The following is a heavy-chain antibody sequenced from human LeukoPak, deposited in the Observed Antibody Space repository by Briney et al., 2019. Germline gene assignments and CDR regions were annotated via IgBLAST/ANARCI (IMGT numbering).Heavy chain of an antibody. CDR3: ARLGLRYLDWLLSFDAFDI. Sequence: PSETLSLTCAVYGGSFSGYYWSWIRQPPGKGLEWIGEINHSGSTNYNPSLKSRVTISVDTSKYQFSLKLSSVTAADTAVYYCARLGLRYLDWLLSFDAFDIWGQGTMVTVSS. V-gene: IGHV4-34*01. CDR1: GGSFSGYY. CDR2: INHSGST. J-gene: IGHJ3*02. D-gene: IGHD3-9*01.